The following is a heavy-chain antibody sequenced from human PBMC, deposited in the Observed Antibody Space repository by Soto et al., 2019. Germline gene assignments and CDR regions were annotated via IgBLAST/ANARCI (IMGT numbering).Heavy chain of an antibody. Sequence: PGGSLRLSCAASGFTFSAYEMHWVRQAPGKRLEWVAVLWRDGSKVYYADSVKGRFIISRDNSKNTLYLEMNSLRVEDTAVYSCARDGTGWTGGDHWGQGTLVTVSS. CDR3: ARDGTGWTGGDH. CDR2: LWRDGSKV. J-gene: IGHJ4*02. CDR1: GFTFSAYE. V-gene: IGHV3-33*01. D-gene: IGHD6-19*01.